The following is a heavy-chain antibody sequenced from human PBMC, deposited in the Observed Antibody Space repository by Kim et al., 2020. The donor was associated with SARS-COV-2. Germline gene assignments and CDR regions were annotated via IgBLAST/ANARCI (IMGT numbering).Heavy chain of an antibody. D-gene: IGHD6-19*01. J-gene: IGHJ5*02. CDR3: ATAAPIAVAGNWFDP. Sequence: ASVKVSCKVSGYTLTELSMHWVRQAPGKGLEWMGGFDPEDGETIYAQKFQGRVTMTEDTSTDTAYMELSSLRSEDTAVYYCATAAPIAVAGNWFDPWGQGTLVTVCS. V-gene: IGHV1-24*01. CDR2: FDPEDGET. CDR1: GYTLTELS.